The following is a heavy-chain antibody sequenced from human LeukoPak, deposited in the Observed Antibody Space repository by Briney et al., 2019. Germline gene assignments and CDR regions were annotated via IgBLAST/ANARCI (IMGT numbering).Heavy chain of an antibody. CDR2: IRYDGSNK. CDR1: GFIFSSYG. CDR3: ARVPGEMGATLAYLDY. Sequence: GGSLRLSCAASGFIFSSYGMHWVRQAPGKGLEWVAFIRYDGSNKYYADSVKGRFTISRDNAKNLVYLEMNSLRAEDTAVYYCARVPGEMGATLAYLDYWGQGTLVIVSS. J-gene: IGHJ4*02. V-gene: IGHV3-30*02. D-gene: IGHD1-26*01.